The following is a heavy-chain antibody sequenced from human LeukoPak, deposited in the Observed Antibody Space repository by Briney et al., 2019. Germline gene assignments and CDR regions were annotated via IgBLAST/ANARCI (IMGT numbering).Heavy chain of an antibody. CDR3: ARGSSNIAGRNNWFDP. V-gene: IGHV1-3*01. Sequence: ASVKVSCKASGYTFTSYAMHWVRQAPGQRLGWMGWINAGNGNTKYSQEFQGRVTITRDTSASTAYMELRSLRSDDTAVYYCARGSSNIAGRNNWFDPWGQGTLVTVSS. CDR1: GYTFTSYA. J-gene: IGHJ5*02. CDR2: INAGNGNT. D-gene: IGHD6-6*01.